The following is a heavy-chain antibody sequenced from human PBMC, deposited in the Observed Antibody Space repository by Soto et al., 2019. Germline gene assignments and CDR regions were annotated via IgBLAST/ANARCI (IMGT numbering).Heavy chain of an antibody. CDR1: GFTFSSYG. CDR3: TRDPLIAVAAYDAFDI. J-gene: IGHJ3*02. V-gene: IGHV3-33*01. D-gene: IGHD6-19*01. Sequence: QVQLVESGGGVVQRGGSLRLSCAASGFTFSSYGMHWVRQAPGKGLEWVAVIWYGGSNKYYADSVKGRYTISRDDSKNTVYLQMNSLGAEDTAVYYCTRDPLIAVAAYDAFDIWGQGTSVTVSS. CDR2: IWYGGSNK.